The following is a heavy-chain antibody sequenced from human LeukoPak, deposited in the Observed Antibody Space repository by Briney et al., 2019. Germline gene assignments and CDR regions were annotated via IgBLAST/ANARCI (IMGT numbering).Heavy chain of an antibody. Sequence: GGSLRLSCAASRFTFSSYSMNWVRQAPGKGLEWVSYISSSSSTIYYADSVKGRFTISRDNAKNSLYLQMNSLRAEDTAVYYCARKVQLWLDYYGMDVWGQGTTVTVSS. D-gene: IGHD5-18*01. V-gene: IGHV3-48*01. CDR3: ARKVQLWLDYYGMDV. J-gene: IGHJ6*02. CDR2: ISSSSSTI. CDR1: RFTFSSYS.